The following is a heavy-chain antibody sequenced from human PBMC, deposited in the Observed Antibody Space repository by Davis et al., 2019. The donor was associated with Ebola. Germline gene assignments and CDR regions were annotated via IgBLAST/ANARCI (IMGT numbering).Heavy chain of an antibody. CDR1: GSTFSNCA. D-gene: IGHD6-19*01. CDR3: AKEWDGGISGWRDDAFDV. CDR2: VSGGGVTS. Sequence: GESLKISCAASGSTFSNCAMSWARQAPGRGLEWVSFVSGGGVTSDYADSVKGRFTISRDNSKNTLYLQMNTLRAEDTALYYCAKEWDGGISGWRDDAFDVWGQGTMVTVSS. V-gene: IGHV3-23*01. J-gene: IGHJ3*01.